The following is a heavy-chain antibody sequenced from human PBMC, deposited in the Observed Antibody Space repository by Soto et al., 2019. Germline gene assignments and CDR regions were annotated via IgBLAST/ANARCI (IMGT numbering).Heavy chain of an antibody. CDR2: IYYSGST. CDR1: GGSISSYY. J-gene: IGHJ6*03. V-gene: IGHV4-59*01. D-gene: IGHD6-25*01. CDR3: ARVNTASSGSYYYYYYMDV. Sequence: SETLSLTCTVSGGSISSYYWSWIRQPPGKGLEWIGYIYYSGSTNYNPSLKSRVTMSVDTSKNQFSLKLSPVTAADTAVYYCARVNTASSGSYYYYYYMDVWGKGTTVTVSS.